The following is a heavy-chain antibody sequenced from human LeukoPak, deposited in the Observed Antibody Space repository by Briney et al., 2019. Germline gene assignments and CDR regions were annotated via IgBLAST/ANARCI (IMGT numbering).Heavy chain of an antibody. Sequence: PGGSLRLSCAASGFTVSSYSMNWVRQAPGKGLEWVSSISSGSYHIYYADAVKGRFTISRDNAKNSLYLQMNSLRAEDTAVYYCARVIAMVRDSGHYYYMDVWGKGTTVTVSS. V-gene: IGHV3-21*01. D-gene: IGHD3-10*01. CDR1: GFTVSSYS. CDR2: ISSGSYHI. J-gene: IGHJ6*03. CDR3: ARVIAMVRDSGHYYYMDV.